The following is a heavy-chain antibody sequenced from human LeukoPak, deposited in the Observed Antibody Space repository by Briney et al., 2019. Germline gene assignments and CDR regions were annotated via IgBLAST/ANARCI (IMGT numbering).Heavy chain of an antibody. V-gene: IGHV3-7*01. CDR2: IKQDGSEK. Sequence: PGGSLRLSCAASGITFSSYWMSWVRQAPGKGLEWVANIKQDGSEKHYVDSVKGRFTISRDNAKNSLYLQMNSLRVEDTAVYYCARATATDSIFVYWGQGTLVTVSS. D-gene: IGHD4-17*01. CDR3: ARATATDSIFVY. CDR1: GITFSSYW. J-gene: IGHJ4*02.